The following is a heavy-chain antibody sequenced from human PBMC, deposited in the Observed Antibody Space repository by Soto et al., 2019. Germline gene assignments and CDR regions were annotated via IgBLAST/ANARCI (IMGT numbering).Heavy chain of an antibody. D-gene: IGHD2-21*02. CDR2: IGRGYDT. CDR3: ARESADAVTAARPLDL. J-gene: IGHJ2*01. CDR1: GLTFSSSD. V-gene: IGHV3-13*01. Sequence: EVQLVESGGGLVQPGESLRLSCAASGLTFSSSDMHWVRQVTGKGPEWVAAIGRGYDTYYADSVKGRFTISRENAKNSLYLQMNNVKDGDTAVYYCARESADAVTAARPLDLWGRGTLVTVSS.